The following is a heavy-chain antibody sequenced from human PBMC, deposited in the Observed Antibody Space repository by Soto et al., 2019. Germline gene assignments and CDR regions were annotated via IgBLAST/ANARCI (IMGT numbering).Heavy chain of an antibody. Sequence: ILSLTCTVSGGSIRSGGYPWRWIRQPPGKGLEWIGYIYHSGSTYYNPSLKSRVTISVDRSKNQFSLKLSSVTTADTAVYYCARENRYNWNYRGAFDFWGQGTMVTVSS. D-gene: IGHD1-7*01. CDR2: IYHSGST. J-gene: IGHJ3*01. CDR3: ARENRYNWNYRGAFDF. V-gene: IGHV4-30-2*01. CDR1: GGSIRSGGYP.